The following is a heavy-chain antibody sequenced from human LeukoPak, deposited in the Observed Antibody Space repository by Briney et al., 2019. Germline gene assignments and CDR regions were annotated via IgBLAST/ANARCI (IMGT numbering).Heavy chain of an antibody. CDR1: GFTFDDYA. CDR3: AKDRSTVIYWYFDL. CDR2: ISWNSGSI. D-gene: IGHD4-17*01. V-gene: IGHV3-9*01. Sequence: GGSLRLSCAASGFTFDDYAMHWVRQAPGKGLEWVSGISWNSGSIGYADSVKGRFTISRDNAKNSLYLQMNSLRAEGTALYYCAKDRSTVIYWYFDLWGRGTLVTVSS. J-gene: IGHJ2*01.